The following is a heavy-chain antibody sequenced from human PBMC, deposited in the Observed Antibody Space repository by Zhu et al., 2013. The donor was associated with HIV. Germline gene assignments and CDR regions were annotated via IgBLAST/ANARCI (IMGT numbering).Heavy chain of an antibody. CDR2: LVVGTGDT. CDR1: GFTFSNSA. V-gene: IGHV1-58*02. D-gene: IGHD1-20*01. J-gene: IGHJ4*02. Sequence: QMQLVQSGPEVKRPGASVKVSCKASGFTFSNSAIQWVRQARGQRLEWMGWLVVGTGDTKYAQNFQTRVTITRDMSTSTAYMELSRLRSDDTAVYYCARDQGITGTIFDYWGQGTLVTVSS. CDR3: ARDQGITGTIFDY.